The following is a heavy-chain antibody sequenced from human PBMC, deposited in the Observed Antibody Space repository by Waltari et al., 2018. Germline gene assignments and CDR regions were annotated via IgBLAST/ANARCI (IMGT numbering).Heavy chain of an antibody. V-gene: IGHV4-38-2*01. CDR3: ARFINYYDSSGYIFY. J-gene: IGHJ4*02. CDR1: GYSISSGYY. D-gene: IGHD3-22*01. CDR2: IYHSGGT. Sequence: QVQLQESGPGLVKPSETLSLTCAVSGYSISSGYYWGWIRQPPGKGLEWIGSIYHSGGTYYNPSLKSRVTRSVDTSKNQFSLKLSSVTAADTAVYYCARFINYYDSSGYIFYWGQGTLVTVSS.